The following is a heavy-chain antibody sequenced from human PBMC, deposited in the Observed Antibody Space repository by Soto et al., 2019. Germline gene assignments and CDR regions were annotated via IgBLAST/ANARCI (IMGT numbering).Heavy chain of an antibody. CDR3: ARDSKGTDYYYYCMDV. CDR1: GGTFSSYT. Sequence: QVQLVQSGAEVKKPGSSVKVSCKASGGTFSSYTISWVRQAPGQGLEWMGRIIPILGIANYAQKFQGRVTMTADNSTSTAYMELSRLRSEDTAVYYCARDSKGTDYYYYCMDVWGQGTTVTVSS. V-gene: IGHV1-69*02. CDR2: IIPILGIA. D-gene: IGHD2-8*02. J-gene: IGHJ6*02.